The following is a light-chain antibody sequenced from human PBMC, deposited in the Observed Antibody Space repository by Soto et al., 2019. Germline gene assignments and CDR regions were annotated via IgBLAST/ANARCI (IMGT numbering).Light chain of an antibody. Sequence: DNQITQSPSTLSASVGDRDNITCRASQSISSWLAWYQQKPGKAPKLLIYDASSLESGVPSRFSGSGSGTEFTLTISSLQPDDFATYYCQQYNSYSWPFGQGTKVDIK. CDR1: QSISSW. V-gene: IGKV1-5*01. CDR2: DAS. CDR3: QQYNSYSWP. J-gene: IGKJ1*01.